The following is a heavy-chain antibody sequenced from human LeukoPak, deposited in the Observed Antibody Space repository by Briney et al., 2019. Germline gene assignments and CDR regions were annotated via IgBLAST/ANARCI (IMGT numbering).Heavy chain of an antibody. V-gene: IGHV3-30*04. CDR3: ARDRSGTEHFDY. J-gene: IGHJ4*02. CDR2: ISYDGSNK. Sequence: PGRSLRLSCAASGFTFSSYAMHWVRQAPGKGLEWMAVISYDGSNKYYADSVKGRFTISRDNSKNTLYLQMNSLRAEDTAVYYCARDRSGTEHFDYWGQGTLVTVSS. CDR1: GFTFSSYA. D-gene: IGHD6-13*01.